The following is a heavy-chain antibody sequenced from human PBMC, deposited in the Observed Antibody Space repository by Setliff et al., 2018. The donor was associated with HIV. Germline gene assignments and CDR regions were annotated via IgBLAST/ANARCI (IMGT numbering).Heavy chain of an antibody. CDR1: GDSIKSHH. CDR2: TDASGDT. Sequence: PSETLSLTCTVSGDSIKSHHWSWIRQPAGKGLEWLAYTDASGDTNYNPSLRGRVIISLDTSNNQFSLNLNSVTAADTAVYYCARHSGLGGYYSPFDYWGPGTLVTVSS. D-gene: IGHD3-22*01. CDR3: ARHSGLGGYYSPFDY. V-gene: IGHV4-4*09. J-gene: IGHJ4*02.